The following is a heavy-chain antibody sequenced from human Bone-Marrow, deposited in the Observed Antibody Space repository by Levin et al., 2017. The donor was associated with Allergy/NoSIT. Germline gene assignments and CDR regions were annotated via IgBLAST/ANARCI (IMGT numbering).Heavy chain of an antibody. Sequence: LSLTCAASGFPFRNYAIHWVRQAPGKGLEWVAVMSDDGSSQYYADSVQGRFTISRDNSKNTLYLQMNSLTTEDTAVYYCARDRVSSSVLDYWGQGTLVTVSS. J-gene: IGHJ4*02. CDR2: MSDDGSSQ. D-gene: IGHD6-13*01. CDR1: GFPFRNYA. CDR3: ARDRVSSSVLDY. V-gene: IGHV3-30-3*01.